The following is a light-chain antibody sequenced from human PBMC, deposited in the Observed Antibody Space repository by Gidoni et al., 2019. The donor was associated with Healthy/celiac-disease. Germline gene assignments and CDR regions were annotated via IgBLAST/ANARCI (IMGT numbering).Light chain of an antibody. CDR3: QAWDSSTVVV. V-gene: IGLV3-1*01. Sequence: SSELTQPPSVSVSPGQTASITCSGNKLGDKYACWYHQKPGQSPVLVIYQDTKRPSGIPARFSGSNSGNTATLTISGTQAMDEADYYCQAWDSSTVVVFGGGTKLTVL. CDR2: QDT. CDR1: KLGDKY. J-gene: IGLJ2*01.